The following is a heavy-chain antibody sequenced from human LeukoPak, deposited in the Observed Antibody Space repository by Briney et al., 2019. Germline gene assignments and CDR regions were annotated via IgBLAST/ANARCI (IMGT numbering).Heavy chain of an antibody. CDR2: INHSGST. CDR1: GGSFSGYY. Sequence: SETLSLTCAVYGGSFSGYYWSWIRQPPGKGLEWIGEINHSGSTNYNPSLKSRVTISVDTSKNQFSLKLSSVTAADTAVYYCARGPDSSGYYGNYYYGMDVWGQGTTVIVSS. D-gene: IGHD3-22*01. CDR3: ARGPDSSGYYGNYYYGMDV. V-gene: IGHV4-34*01. J-gene: IGHJ6*02.